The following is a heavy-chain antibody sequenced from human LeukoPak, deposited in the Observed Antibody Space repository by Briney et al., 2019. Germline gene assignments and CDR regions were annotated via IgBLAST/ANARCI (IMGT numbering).Heavy chain of an antibody. CDR1: GYTFTSYA. D-gene: IGHD1-7*01. CDR3: ACGAELPPHDFQFDY. CDR2: INAGNGNT. Sequence: ASVKVSCKASGYTFTSYAMHWVRQAPGQRLEWMGWINAGNGNTKYSQKFQGRVTITRDTSASTAYMELSSLKSEDTAVYYCACGAELPPHDFQFDYWGQGTLVTVSS. J-gene: IGHJ4*02. V-gene: IGHV1-3*01.